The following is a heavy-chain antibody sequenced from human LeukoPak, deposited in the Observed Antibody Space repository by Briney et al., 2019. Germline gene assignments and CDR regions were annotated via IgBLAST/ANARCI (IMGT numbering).Heavy chain of an antibody. CDR1: GGTFSSYA. D-gene: IGHD3-22*01. Sequence: SVKVSCKASGGTFSSYAISWVRQAPGQGLEWMGGIIPIFGTANYAQKFQGRVTITTDESTSTAYMELSSLRSEDTAVYYCARDPDSSGYYRGGDAFDIWGQGTMVTVSS. CDR2: IIPIFGTA. CDR3: ARDPDSSGYYRGGDAFDI. J-gene: IGHJ3*02. V-gene: IGHV1-69*05.